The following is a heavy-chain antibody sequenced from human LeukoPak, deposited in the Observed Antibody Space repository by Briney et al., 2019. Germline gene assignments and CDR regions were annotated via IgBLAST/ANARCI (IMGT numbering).Heavy chain of an antibody. CDR3: ARRFSGSGSPITY. CDR2: MNPNSNNT. Sequence: ASVKVSCKASGDTFTRSNIYSGRHTTEQRLEWLGWMNPNSNNTGYAQKFQGRVTMTRNTSISTAYMELSSLRSEDTAVYYCARRFSGSGSPITYWGQGTLVTVSS. CDR1: GDTFTRSN. V-gene: IGHV1-8*01. D-gene: IGHD3-10*01. J-gene: IGHJ4*02.